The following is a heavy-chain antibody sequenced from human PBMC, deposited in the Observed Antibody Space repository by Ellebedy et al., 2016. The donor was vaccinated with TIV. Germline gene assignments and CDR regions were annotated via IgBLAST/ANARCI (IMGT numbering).Heavy chain of an antibody. J-gene: IGHJ4*02. CDR1: GFIFSDYH. V-gene: IGHV3-11*01. CDR2: ISNSGSVI. CDR3: ATVFRGGWYYFHY. D-gene: IGHD6-19*01. Sequence: GESLKISCAGSGFIFSDYHMTWIRQAPGKGLEWLSYISNSGSVIYNADSVKGRFTISRDNSKNSLYLQMSSLRAEDTAVYFCATVFRGGWYYFHYWGQGSRVTVSS.